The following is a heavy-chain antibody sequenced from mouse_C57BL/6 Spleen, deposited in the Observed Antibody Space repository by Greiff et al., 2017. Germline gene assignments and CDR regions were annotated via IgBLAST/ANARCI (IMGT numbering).Heavy chain of an antibody. V-gene: IGHV1-82*01. CDR3: ARWSPSYYAMDY. CDR2: IYPGDGDT. CDR1: GYAFSSSW. J-gene: IGHJ4*01. Sequence: QVQLQQSGPELVKPGASVKISCKASGYAFSSSWMNWVKQRPGKGLEWIGRIYPGDGDTNYNGKFKGKATLTADKSSSTAYMQLSSLTSEDSAVYFCARWSPSYYAMDYCGQGTSVTVSS.